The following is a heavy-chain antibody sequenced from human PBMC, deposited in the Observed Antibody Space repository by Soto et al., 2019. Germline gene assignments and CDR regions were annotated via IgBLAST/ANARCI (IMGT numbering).Heavy chain of an antibody. V-gene: IGHV5-10-1*01. CDR1: GYSFAGYW. Sequence: PGESLKISCKGSGYSFAGYWITWVRQKPGKGLEWMGRIDPSDSQTYYSPSFQGHVTISVTKSITTVFLQWSSLRASDTAMYYCARQIYDSDTGPNFQYYFDSWGQGTPVTVS. D-gene: IGHD3-22*01. CDR2: IDPSDSQT. CDR3: ARQIYDSDTGPNFQYYFDS. J-gene: IGHJ4*02.